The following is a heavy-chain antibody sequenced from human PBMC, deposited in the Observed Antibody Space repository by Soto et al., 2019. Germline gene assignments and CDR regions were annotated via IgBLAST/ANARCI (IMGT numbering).Heavy chain of an antibody. Sequence: GGSLRLSCAASGFTFSSYSMNWVRQAPGKGLEWVSSISSSSSYIYYADSVKGRFTISRDNAKNSLYLQMNSLRAEDTAVYYCARTDECVVVTATPGTIDYRGQGTLVTVAS. CDR1: GFTFSSYS. J-gene: IGHJ4*02. V-gene: IGHV3-21*01. CDR2: ISSSSSYI. CDR3: ARTDECVVVTATPGTIDY. D-gene: IGHD2-21*02.